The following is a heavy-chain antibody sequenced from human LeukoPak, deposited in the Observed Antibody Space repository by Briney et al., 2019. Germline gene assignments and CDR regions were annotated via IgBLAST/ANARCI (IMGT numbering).Heavy chain of an antibody. Sequence: PSETLSLTCAVYGGTFSGYYWSWIRQPPGKGLEWIGEINHSGSTNYNPSLKSRVTISVDTSKNQFSLKLSSVTAADTAVYYCARGGYFDYWGQGTLVTVSS. CDR1: GGTFSGYY. CDR3: ARGGYFDY. CDR2: INHSGST. V-gene: IGHV4-34*01. J-gene: IGHJ4*02.